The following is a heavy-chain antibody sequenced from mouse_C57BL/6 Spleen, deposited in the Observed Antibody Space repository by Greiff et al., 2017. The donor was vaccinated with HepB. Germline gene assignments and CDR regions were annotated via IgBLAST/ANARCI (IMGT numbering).Heavy chain of an antibody. CDR1: GFNIKDDY. V-gene: IGHV14-4*01. Sequence: EVKLQQSGAELVRPGASVKLSCTASGFNIKDDYMHWVKQRPEQGLEWIGWIDPENGDTEYASKFQGKATITADTSSNTAYLQLSSLTSEDTAVYYCTTRLLYYFDYWGQGTTLTVSS. J-gene: IGHJ2*01. CDR3: TTRLLYYFDY. CDR2: IDPENGDT. D-gene: IGHD1-1*01.